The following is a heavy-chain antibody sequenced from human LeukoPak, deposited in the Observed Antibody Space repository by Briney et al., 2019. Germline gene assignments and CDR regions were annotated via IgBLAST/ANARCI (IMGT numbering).Heavy chain of an antibody. D-gene: IGHD3-10*01. CDR1: GFTFSSYG. CDR3: AKKSGPGTDPLDC. J-gene: IGHJ4*02. CDR2: ISGSGGST. V-gene: IGHV3-23*01. Sequence: GGTLRLSCAASGFTFSSYGMSWVRQAPGKGLEWVSAISGSGGSTYYADSVKGRFTISRDNSKNTLYLQMNSLRAEDTAVYYCAKKSGPGTDPLDCRGQGTLVTVSS.